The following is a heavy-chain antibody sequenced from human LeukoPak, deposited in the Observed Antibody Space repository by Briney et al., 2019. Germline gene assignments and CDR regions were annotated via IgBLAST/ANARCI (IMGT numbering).Heavy chain of an antibody. CDR2: ISYDGSTK. CDR3: AKDRPSYYGMDV. CDR1: GFTFSNYG. V-gene: IGHV3-30*18. J-gene: IGHJ6*01. Sequence: GRSLSLSCAASGFTFSNYGMHWVRQAPGKGLEWVAVISYDGSTKYYADSVKGRFNIPRDNSKDSVCLQMNSLRAEDTALYYCAKDRPSYYGMDVWGQETTGTVP.